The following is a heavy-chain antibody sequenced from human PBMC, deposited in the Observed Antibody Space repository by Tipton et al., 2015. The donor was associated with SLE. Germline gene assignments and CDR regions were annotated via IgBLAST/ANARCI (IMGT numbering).Heavy chain of an antibody. Sequence: SLRLSCAASGFSFSRYGMHWARQAPGKGLEWVAVIWYDGSEKYYADSVKGRFTISRDNVKNTLYLQMDSLRAEDTAIYYCAREGTMTYYFQHWGQGTLVTVSS. CDR1: GFSFSRYG. CDR2: IWYDGSEK. J-gene: IGHJ1*01. V-gene: IGHV3-33*01. CDR3: AREGTMTYYFQH. D-gene: IGHD3-22*01.